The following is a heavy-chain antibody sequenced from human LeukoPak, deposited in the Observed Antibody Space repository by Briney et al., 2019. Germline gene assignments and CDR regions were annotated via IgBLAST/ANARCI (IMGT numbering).Heavy chain of an antibody. D-gene: IGHD3-22*01. CDR3: ARVSGDSSGYYAEVDAFDI. CDR2: MNPNSGNT. J-gene: IGHJ3*02. V-gene: IGHV1-8*01. Sequence: RASVKVSCKASGYTFTSYDINWVRQATGQGLEWMGWMNPNSGNTGYAQKFQGRVTMTRNTSISTAYMELSSLRSEDTAVYYCARVSGDSSGYYAEVDAFDIWGQGTMVTVSS. CDR1: GYTFTSYD.